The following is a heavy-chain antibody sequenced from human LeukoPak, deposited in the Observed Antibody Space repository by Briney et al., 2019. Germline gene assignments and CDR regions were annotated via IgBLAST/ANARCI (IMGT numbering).Heavy chain of an antibody. D-gene: IGHD3-16*01. CDR2: IWYDGSNK. Sequence: PGGSLRLSCAASGFTFSSYGMHWVRQAPGKGLEWVAVIWYDGSNKYYADSVKGRITISRDNSKNTLYLQMNSLRAEDTAVYYCARDRRGNYFDYWGQGTLVTVSS. V-gene: IGHV3-33*01. CDR3: ARDRRGNYFDY. CDR1: GFTFSSYG. J-gene: IGHJ4*02.